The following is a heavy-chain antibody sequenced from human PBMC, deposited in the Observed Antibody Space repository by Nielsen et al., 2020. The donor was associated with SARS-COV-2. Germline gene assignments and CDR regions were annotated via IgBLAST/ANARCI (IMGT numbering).Heavy chain of an antibody. CDR3: ARSPSMVRGHFDF. CDR1: VGSFSDYY. V-gene: IGHV4-34*01. J-gene: IGHJ4*02. D-gene: IGHD3-10*01. CDR2: INYRGST. Sequence: SETLSLTCAVYVGSFSDYYWSWIRQPPGKGLEWIGEINYRGSTKYNPSLKSRVTISSDTSKNQVSLKVYSVTAADTAVYYCARSPSMVRGHFDFWGQGALVTVSS.